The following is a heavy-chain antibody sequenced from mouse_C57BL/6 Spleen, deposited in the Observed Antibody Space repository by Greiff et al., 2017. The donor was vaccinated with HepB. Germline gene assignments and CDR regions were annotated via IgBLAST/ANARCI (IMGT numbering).Heavy chain of an antibody. Sequence: EVMLVESGGGLVKPGGSLKLSCAASGFTFSSYAMSWVRQTPEKRLEWVATISDGGSYTYYPDNVKGRFTISRDNAKNNLYLQMSHLKSEDTAMYYCARDDYGSGFAYWGQGTLVTVSA. J-gene: IGHJ3*01. V-gene: IGHV5-4*01. D-gene: IGHD1-1*01. CDR1: GFTFSSYA. CDR2: ISDGGSYT. CDR3: ARDDYGSGFAY.